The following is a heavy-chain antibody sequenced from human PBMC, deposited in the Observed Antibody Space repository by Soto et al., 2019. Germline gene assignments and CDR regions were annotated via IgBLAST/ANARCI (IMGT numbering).Heavy chain of an antibody. CDR2: TFTGGST. CDR1: GFPVTTNY. CDR3: AKKPPSSIQVWAFGMDV. J-gene: IGHJ6*02. D-gene: IGHD1-26*01. V-gene: IGHV3-53*02. Sequence: EVQLVETGGGLIQPGGSLRLSCLAYGFPVTTNYIIWFRQPPGKGLEWVSTTFTGGSTHYADSVTGRFSISRDNSKNTVYLQMNNLRVEDTAVYYCAKKPPSSIQVWAFGMDVWGQGTTVSVSS.